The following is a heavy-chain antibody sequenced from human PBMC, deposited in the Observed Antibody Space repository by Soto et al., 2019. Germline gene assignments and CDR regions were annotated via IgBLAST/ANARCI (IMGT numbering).Heavy chain of an antibody. V-gene: IGHV4-39*01. J-gene: IGHJ4*02. CDR3: ARKPDVDIVATYYFDY. Sequence: HLQLQESGPGLVKPSETLSLTCTVSGGSISSSSYYWGWIRQPPGKGLEWIGSIYYSGGTYYNPSLKSRVTISVDTSKNQFSLNLSSVTAADTAVYYCARKPDVDIVATYYFDYWGQGTLVNVSS. D-gene: IGHD5-12*01. CDR2: IYYSGGT. CDR1: GGSISSSSYY.